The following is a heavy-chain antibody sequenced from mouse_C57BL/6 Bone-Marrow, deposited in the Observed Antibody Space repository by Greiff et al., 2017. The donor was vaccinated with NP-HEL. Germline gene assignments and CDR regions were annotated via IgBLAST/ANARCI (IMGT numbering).Heavy chain of an antibody. CDR2: INSDGGST. V-gene: IGHV5-2*01. D-gene: IGHD2-4*01. CDR3: ARRRVYYDYDAHFDY. J-gene: IGHJ2*01. CDR1: EYEFPSHD. Sequence: EVQGVESGGGLVQPGESLKLSCESNEYEFPSHDMSWVRKTPEKRLELVAAINSDGGSTYYPDTMERRFIISRDNTKKTLYLQMSSLRSEDTALYYCARRRVYYDYDAHFDYWGQGTTLTVSS.